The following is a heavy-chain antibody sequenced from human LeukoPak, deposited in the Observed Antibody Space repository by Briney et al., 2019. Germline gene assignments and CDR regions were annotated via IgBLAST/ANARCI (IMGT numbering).Heavy chain of an antibody. Sequence: PSETLSLTCTVSGGSISSTSYYWSWIRQPPGKGLEWNGYIYYSGSTNYNPSLKSRVTISVDTSKNQFSLKLSSVTAADTAVYYCARPRGKAGWFDPWGQGILVTVSS. CDR2: IYYSGST. D-gene: IGHD6-19*01. CDR1: GGSISSTSYY. J-gene: IGHJ5*02. V-gene: IGHV4-61*05. CDR3: ARPRGKAGWFDP.